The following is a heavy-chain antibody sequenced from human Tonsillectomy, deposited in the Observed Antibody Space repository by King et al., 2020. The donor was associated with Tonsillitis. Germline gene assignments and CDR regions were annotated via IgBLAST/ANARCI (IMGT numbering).Heavy chain of an antibody. Sequence: VQLVESGGGVVQPGRSLRLSCAASGFTFSRYGMHWVRQAPGKGLEWVAVISYDGRNKYYADSVKGRFTISRDNSKNTLYLQMNSLRAEDTAVYYCAKKQVYNYDRGGPYGAFDIWGQGTMVTVSS. V-gene: IGHV3-30*18. CDR3: AKKQVYNYDRGGPYGAFDI. CDR1: GFTFSRYG. D-gene: IGHD3-22*01. J-gene: IGHJ3*02. CDR2: ISYDGRNK.